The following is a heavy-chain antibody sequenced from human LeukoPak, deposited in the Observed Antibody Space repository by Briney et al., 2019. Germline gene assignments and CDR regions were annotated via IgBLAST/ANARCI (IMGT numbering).Heavy chain of an antibody. CDR1: GYTFTGYY. Sequence: ASVKVSCKASGYTFTGYYMHGVRQAPGQGLEWMGWINPNSGGTNYAQKFQGRVTMTRDTSISTAYMELSRLRSDDTAVYYCARGTYSSGWYDYWGQGTLVTVSS. CDR2: INPNSGGT. CDR3: ARGTYSSGWYDY. J-gene: IGHJ4*02. V-gene: IGHV1-2*02. D-gene: IGHD6-19*01.